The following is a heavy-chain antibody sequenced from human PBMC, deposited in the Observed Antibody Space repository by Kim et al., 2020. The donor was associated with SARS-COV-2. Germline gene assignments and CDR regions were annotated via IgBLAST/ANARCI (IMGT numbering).Heavy chain of an antibody. V-gene: IGHV3-53*01. CDR3: ARDPQWLAIDV. J-gene: IGHJ6*02. Sequence: GGSLRLSCAASGFTVSSSYMSWVRQAPGKGLEWVSIIYSGGSTYYADSVKGRFTISRDNSKNTLYLQMNSLRAEDTAVYYCARDPQWLAIDVWGQGTTVTVSS. D-gene: IGHD6-19*01. CDR1: GFTVSSSY. CDR2: IYSGGST.